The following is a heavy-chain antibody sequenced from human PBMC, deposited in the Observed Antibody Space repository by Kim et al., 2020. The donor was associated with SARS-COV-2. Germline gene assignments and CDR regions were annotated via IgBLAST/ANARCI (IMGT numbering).Heavy chain of an antibody. CDR3: TRDQRTLIAAAGTYYYYYGMDV. Sequence: GGSLRLSCTASGFTFGDYAMSWFRQAPGKGLEWVGFIRSKAYGGTTEYAASVKGRFTISRDDSKSIAYLQMNSLKTEDTAVYYCTRDQRTLIAAAGTYYYYYGMDVWGQGTTVTVSS. D-gene: IGHD6-13*01. CDR2: IRSKAYGGTT. J-gene: IGHJ6*02. V-gene: IGHV3-49*03. CDR1: GFTFGDYA.